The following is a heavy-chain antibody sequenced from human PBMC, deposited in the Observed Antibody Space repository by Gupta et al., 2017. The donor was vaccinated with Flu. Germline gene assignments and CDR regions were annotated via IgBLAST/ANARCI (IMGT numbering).Heavy chain of an antibody. D-gene: IGHD3-10*01. CDR2: TVPIFDIT. Sequence: QVQLVHSEAEVKKPGSSVKFSCNASGGTFSSNVICLVLEAPGQGHEWVGGTVPIFDITKYAQKFQCRATITADKSTSTAYLELSSLRSEDTAVYYCASTRDYYGSGSYTGAGYDYYYYMDVWGKGTTVTVSS. CDR1: GGTFSSNV. J-gene: IGHJ6*03. V-gene: IGHV1-69*17. CDR3: ASTRDYYGSGSYTGAGYDYYYYMDV.